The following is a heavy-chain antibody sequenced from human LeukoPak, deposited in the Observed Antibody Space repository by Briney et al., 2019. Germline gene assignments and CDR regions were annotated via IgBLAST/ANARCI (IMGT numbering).Heavy chain of an antibody. CDR3: ARGPQWRGDSYYIDV. D-gene: IGHD6-19*01. CDR1: GYTFTNFD. CDR2: MNPNSGNT. Sequence: GASVKVSCKASGYTFTNFDINWVRQATGQGLEWMGWMNPNSGNTGYAQKFQGRGTMTMNTSITTAYMELSSLISEDTAVYYCARGPQWRGDSYYIDVWGRGTTVTVSS. J-gene: IGHJ6*03. V-gene: IGHV1-8*01.